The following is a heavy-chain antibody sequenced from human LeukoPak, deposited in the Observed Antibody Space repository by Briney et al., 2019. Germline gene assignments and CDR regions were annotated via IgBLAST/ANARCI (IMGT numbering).Heavy chain of an antibody. CDR3: ARDRRADYYGSGSLFDY. Sequence: SETLSLTCTVSGGSISSDTYYWSWIRQPAGKGLEWIGRIYTSGSTNYNSSLKSRVTLSVDKSKNQFSLKLTSVTAADTAVYFCARDRRADYYGSGSLFDYWGQGTLVTVSS. CDR1: GGSISSDTYY. D-gene: IGHD3-10*01. V-gene: IGHV4-61*02. CDR2: IYTSGST. J-gene: IGHJ4*02.